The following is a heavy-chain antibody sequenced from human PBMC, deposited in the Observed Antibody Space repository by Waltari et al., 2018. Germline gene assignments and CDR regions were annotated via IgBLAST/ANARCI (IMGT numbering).Heavy chain of an antibody. J-gene: IGHJ3*02. D-gene: IGHD3-16*01. Sequence: QAQVVESGGGLVNPGGSLRLTCPPSGFGYSAYSLTWIRQAPGKGREWIGYISSRDDSTYHADSVRGRFTISRDNSKNTLYLQMNSLRADDTAVYYCARDPTGGGAFDIWGQGTMVTVSS. CDR1: GFGYSAYS. V-gene: IGHV3-11*04. CDR2: ISSRDDST. CDR3: ARDPTGGGAFDI.